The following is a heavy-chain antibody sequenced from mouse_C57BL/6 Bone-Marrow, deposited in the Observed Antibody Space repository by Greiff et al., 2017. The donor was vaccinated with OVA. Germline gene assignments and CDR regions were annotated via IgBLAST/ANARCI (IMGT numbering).Heavy chain of an antibody. V-gene: IGHV1-54*01. CDR3: AREGYYGRSQGFAF. D-gene: IGHD1-1*01. CDR2: INPGSGGT. Sequence: QVQLQQSGAELVRPGTSVKVSCKASGYAFTNYLIEWVKQRPGQGLEWIGVINPGSGGTNYNEKFKGKATLTADKSSSTTYMQLSSLTSEDSAVYFCAREGYYGRSQGFAFWGQGTVVTVTA. J-gene: IGHJ3*01. CDR1: GYAFTNYL.